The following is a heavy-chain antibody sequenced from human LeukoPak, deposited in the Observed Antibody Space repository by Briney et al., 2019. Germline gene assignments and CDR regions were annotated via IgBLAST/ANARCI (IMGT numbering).Heavy chain of an antibody. CDR3: ARGVKYYYDSSGYSPEGFDY. D-gene: IGHD3-22*01. V-gene: IGHV1-18*01. J-gene: IGHJ4*02. CDR2: ISAYNGNT. Sequence: GASVKVSCKASGYTFTSYGIIWVRQAPGQGLEWMGWISAYNGNTNYAQKLQGRVTMTTDTSTSTAYMELRSLRSDDTAVYYCARGVKYYYDSSGYSPEGFDYWGQGTLVTVSS. CDR1: GYTFTSYG.